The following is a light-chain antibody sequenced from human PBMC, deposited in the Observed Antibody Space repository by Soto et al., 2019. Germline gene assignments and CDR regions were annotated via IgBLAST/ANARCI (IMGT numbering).Light chain of an antibody. Sequence: QSALTQPASVSGSPGQSITISCTGTSSDVGGYNFVSWYQQHPGKAPKLMIYEVSNRPSGVSNRFSGSKSGNTASLTISGLQAEDEADYYCSSYTRSSPLVFATGTKVTVL. J-gene: IGLJ1*01. CDR1: SSDVGGYNF. V-gene: IGLV2-14*01. CDR2: EVS. CDR3: SSYTRSSPLV.